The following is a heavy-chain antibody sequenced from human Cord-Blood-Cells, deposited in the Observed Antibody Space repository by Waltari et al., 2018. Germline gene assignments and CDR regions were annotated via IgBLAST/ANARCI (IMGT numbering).Heavy chain of an antibody. D-gene: IGHD3-3*01. J-gene: IGHJ3*02. CDR1: GGSFSGYY. CDR3: ARGRRGITIFGVAPNAFDI. CDR2: INHSGST. V-gene: IGHV4-34*01. Sequence: QVQLQQWGAGLLKPSETLSLTCAVYGGSFSGYYWSWILQPPGKGLEWIGEINHSGSTNYNPSLKSRVTISVDTSKNQFSLKLSSVTAADTAVYYCARGRRGITIFGVAPNAFDIWGQGTMVTVSS.